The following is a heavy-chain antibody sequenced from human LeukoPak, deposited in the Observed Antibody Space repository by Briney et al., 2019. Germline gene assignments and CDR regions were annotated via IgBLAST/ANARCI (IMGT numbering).Heavy chain of an antibody. V-gene: IGHV1-18*01. Sequence: ASVKVSCKDSGYIFTDYGISWVRQAPGQGLEWMGWISPYNSNTNYGQKFQGRVTMTTDTSTTTVYVELRTLTSDDAAVYFCAREMSYYDSSGYYYYFDHWGQGTLVTVSS. CDR1: GYIFTDYG. CDR3: AREMSYYDSSGYYYYFDH. J-gene: IGHJ4*02. CDR2: ISPYNSNT. D-gene: IGHD3-22*01.